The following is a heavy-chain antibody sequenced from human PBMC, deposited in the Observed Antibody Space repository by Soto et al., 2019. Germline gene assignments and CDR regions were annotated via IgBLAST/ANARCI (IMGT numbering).Heavy chain of an antibody. D-gene: IGHD6-13*01. V-gene: IGHV4-59*01. CDR2: IYYSGST. Sequence: SETLSLTCSVSGGSISSYYWSWIRQPPGKGLEWIGYIYYSGSTNYNPSLKSRVTISVDTSKNQFSLKLSSVTAADTAVYYCARGAWAAATNWFDPWGQGTLVTVS. J-gene: IGHJ5*02. CDR3: ARGAWAAATNWFDP. CDR1: GGSISSYY.